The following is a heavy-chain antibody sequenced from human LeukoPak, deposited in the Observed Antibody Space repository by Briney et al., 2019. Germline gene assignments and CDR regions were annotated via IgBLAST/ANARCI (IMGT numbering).Heavy chain of an antibody. V-gene: IGHV3-30*04. Sequence: GGSLRLSCAASGFTFSSYAMHWVRQAPGKGLEWVAVISYDGSNKYYADSVKGRFTISRDNSKNTLYLQMNSLRAEDTAVYYCARAPPWIQLWFFDHWGQGALVTVSS. D-gene: IGHD5-18*01. CDR2: ISYDGSNK. J-gene: IGHJ4*02. CDR1: GFTFSSYA. CDR3: ARAPPWIQLWFFDH.